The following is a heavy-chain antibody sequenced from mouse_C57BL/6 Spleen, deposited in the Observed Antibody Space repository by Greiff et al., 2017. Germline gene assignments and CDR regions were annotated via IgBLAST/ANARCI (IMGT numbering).Heavy chain of an antibody. Sequence: QVQLKQPGAELVRPGSSVKLSCKASGYTFTSYWMHWVKQRPIQGLEWIGNIDPSDSETHYNQKFKDKATLTVDKSSSTAYMQLSSLTSEDSAVYYCARSEGKYDGFTAWFAYWGQGTLVTVSA. CDR3: ARSEGKYDGFTAWFAY. D-gene: IGHD2-3*01. CDR2: IDPSDSET. V-gene: IGHV1-52*01. J-gene: IGHJ3*01. CDR1: GYTFTSYW.